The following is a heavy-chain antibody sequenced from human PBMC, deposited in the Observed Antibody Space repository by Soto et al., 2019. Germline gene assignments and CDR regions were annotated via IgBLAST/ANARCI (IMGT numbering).Heavy chain of an antibody. D-gene: IGHD3-10*01. Sequence: GGSLRLSCAASGFTFSSYWMHWVRQAPGKGLVWVSRIKSDGSNINYADSVKGRFTISRDNAKNTLYLQMNSLRAEDTAIYYCARGGFSGTGSFIQGDYWGQGTLVTVSS. J-gene: IGHJ4*02. CDR1: GFTFSSYW. CDR3: ARGGFSGTGSFIQGDY. V-gene: IGHV3-74*01. CDR2: IKSDGSNI.